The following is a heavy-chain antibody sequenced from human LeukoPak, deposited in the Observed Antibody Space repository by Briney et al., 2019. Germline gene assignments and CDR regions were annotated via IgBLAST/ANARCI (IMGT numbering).Heavy chain of an antibody. CDR1: GYTFTSYG. Sequence: ASVKVSCKASGYTFTSYGISWVRQAPGQGLEWMGWISAYNGNTNYAQKFQGRVTITADKFTSTAYMELSSLRSEDTAVYYCARIPDCGGDCWGQGTLVTVSS. J-gene: IGHJ4*02. V-gene: IGHV1-18*01. D-gene: IGHD2-21*01. CDR3: ARIPDCGGDC. CDR2: ISAYNGNT.